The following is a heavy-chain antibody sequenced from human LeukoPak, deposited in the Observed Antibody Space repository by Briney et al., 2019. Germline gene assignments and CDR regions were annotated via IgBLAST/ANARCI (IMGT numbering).Heavy chain of an antibody. CDR2: IGKTGSHT. Sequence: GGSLRLSCAASGFTFSSYWMHWVRQAPGKGLEWISFIGKTGSHTHYAESVKGRFTISRDNAKKSVFLQMNSLRDDDTAVYYCARDDRFDGSGHYSAFDVWGRGTMVTVSS. J-gene: IGHJ3*01. V-gene: IGHV3-21*04. D-gene: IGHD3-22*01. CDR1: GFTFSSYW. CDR3: ARDDRFDGSGHYSAFDV.